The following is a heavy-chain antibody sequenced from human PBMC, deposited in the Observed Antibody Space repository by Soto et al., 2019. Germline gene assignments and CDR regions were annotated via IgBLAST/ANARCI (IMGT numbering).Heavy chain of an antibody. CDR3: ARARYYDSSGYYRYFDY. J-gene: IGHJ4*02. V-gene: IGHV4-31*03. D-gene: IGHD3-22*01. CDR1: GGSISSGGYY. Sequence: SETLSLTCTASGGSISSGGYYWSWIRQHPGKGLEWIGYIYYSGSTYYNPSLKSRVTISVDTSKNQFSLKLSSVTAADTAVYYCARARYYDSSGYYRYFDYWGQGTLVTVSS. CDR2: IYYSGST.